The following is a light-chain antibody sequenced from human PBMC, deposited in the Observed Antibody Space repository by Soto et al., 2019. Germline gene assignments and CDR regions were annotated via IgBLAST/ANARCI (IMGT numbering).Light chain of an antibody. Sequence: QSVLTQPASVSGSPGQSITISCTGSSSDIGGYNYVSWYQQHPGKAPKLIIYDVTNRPSGVSGRFSGSKSGNTASLTISGLQAEDEADYYCSSYTSSRILYVFGIGTKVTVL. CDR3: SSYTSSRILYV. V-gene: IGLV2-14*01. CDR1: SSDIGGYNY. CDR2: DVT. J-gene: IGLJ1*01.